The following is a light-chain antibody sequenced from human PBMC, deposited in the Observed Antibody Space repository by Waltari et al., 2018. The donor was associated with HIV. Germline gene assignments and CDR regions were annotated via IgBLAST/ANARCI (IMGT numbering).Light chain of an antibody. J-gene: IGKJ4*01. V-gene: IGKV1-8*01. CDR1: QSLRSY. Sequence: AIRMTQSPSSFSASTGDRVTITCRASQSLRSYLAWYQQKLGKAPKLLIYTASTWQSGVPSRFSGSGSGTDFTLTICGLQPEDSATYYCQQYNNYPLTFGGGTKVEIK. CDR2: TAS. CDR3: QQYNNYPLT.